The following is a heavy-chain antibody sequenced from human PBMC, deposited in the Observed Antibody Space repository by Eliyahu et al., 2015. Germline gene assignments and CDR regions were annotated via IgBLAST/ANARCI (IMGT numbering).Heavy chain of an antibody. CDR2: ISSSSSTI. D-gene: IGHD1-26*01. Sequence: EVQLVESGGGLVQXGGSLRLSCAXSGFTFXXYSMNWVRQAPGKGLEWVSYISSSSSTIYYADXVKGRFTISRDNAKNSLYLQMNSLRDEDTAVYYCARDSRVGDPGIYYFDYWGQGTLVTVSS. V-gene: IGHV3-48*02. J-gene: IGHJ4*02. CDR1: GFTFXXYS. CDR3: ARDSRVGDPGIYYFDY.